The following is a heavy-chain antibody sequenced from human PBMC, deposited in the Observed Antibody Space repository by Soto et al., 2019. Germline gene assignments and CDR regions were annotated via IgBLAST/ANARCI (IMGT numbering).Heavy chain of an antibody. J-gene: IGHJ5*02. CDR2: NIPILGIA. CDR3: ARVGGIGDSSSRGWFDP. CDR1: GGTFSSYT. Sequence: QVQLVQSGAEVKKPGSSVKVSCKASGGTFSSYTISWVRQAPGQGLEWMGRNIPILGIANYAQKFQGRVTITEDKSTSTAYMELSSLRSDDTAVYYCARVGGIGDSSSRGWFDPWGQGTLVTVSS. D-gene: IGHD6-13*01. V-gene: IGHV1-69*02.